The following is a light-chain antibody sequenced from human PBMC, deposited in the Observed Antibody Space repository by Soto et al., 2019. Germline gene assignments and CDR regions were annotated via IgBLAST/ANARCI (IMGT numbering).Light chain of an antibody. Sequence: QSVLTQPASVSGSPGQSITISCAGGGSDIGANNLVSWYQQHPGTVPRLLIFEVTKRPTGISSRFSGSKSGNTASLTISGLRAEDEADYHCCSYPGSRTFTFGGGTQLTVL. CDR1: GSDIGANNL. CDR3: CSYPGSRTFT. V-gene: IGLV2-23*02. J-gene: IGLJ2*01. CDR2: EVT.